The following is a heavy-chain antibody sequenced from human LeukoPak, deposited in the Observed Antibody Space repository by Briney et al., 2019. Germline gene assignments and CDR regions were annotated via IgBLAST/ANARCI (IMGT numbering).Heavy chain of an antibody. J-gene: IGHJ4*02. CDR1: GYTFTSYG. D-gene: IGHD4-17*01. CDR2: ISAYNGNT. CDR3: AREHDYGPQLGY. V-gene: IGHV1-18*01. Sequence: ASVEVSCKASGYTFTSYGISWVRQAPGQGLEWMAWISAYNGNTNYAQKLQGRVTVTTDTSTSTAYMELRSLRSDDTAVYYCAREHDYGPQLGYWGQGTLVTVSS.